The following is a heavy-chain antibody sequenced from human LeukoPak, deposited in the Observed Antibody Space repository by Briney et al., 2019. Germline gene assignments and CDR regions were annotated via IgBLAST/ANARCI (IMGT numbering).Heavy chain of an antibody. CDR2: INPNSGGT. J-gene: IGHJ5*02. CDR1: GYTFTGYY. D-gene: IGHD3-22*01. CDR3: ASVGYLPYYDGSGYPSYNWFDP. Sequence: ASVKVSCKASGYTFTGYYMHWVRQAPGQGLEWMGWINPNSGGTNYAQKFQGRVTMTRDTSISTAYMELSRLRSDDTAVYYCASVGYLPYYDGSGYPSYNWFDPWGQGTLVTVSS. V-gene: IGHV1-2*02.